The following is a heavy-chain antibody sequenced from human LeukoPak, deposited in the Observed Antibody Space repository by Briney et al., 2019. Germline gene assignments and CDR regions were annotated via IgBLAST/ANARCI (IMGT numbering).Heavy chain of an antibody. Sequence: PSETLSLTCTVSGGSISTYYWSWTRQTPGKGLEFIAYIYRSGIINYNPSLQSRVTMSVDTSENRFSLTLSSLTAADTAVYYCARRQTFADSTAWYDTFDIWGHGTMVTVSS. J-gene: IGHJ3*02. CDR1: GGSISTYY. V-gene: IGHV4-59*08. CDR3: ARRQTFADSTAWYDTFDI. CDR2: IYRSGII. D-gene: IGHD6-19*01.